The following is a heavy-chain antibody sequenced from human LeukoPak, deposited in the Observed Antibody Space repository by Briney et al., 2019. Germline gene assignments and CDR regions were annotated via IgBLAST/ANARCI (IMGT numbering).Heavy chain of an antibody. D-gene: IGHD6-13*01. CDR1: GFTFSGYA. J-gene: IGHJ4*02. CDR3: ARIAAQVDY. CDR2: ISYDGSNK. Sequence: PGGSLRLSCAASGFTFSGYAMHWVRQAPGKGLEWVAVISYDGSNKYYADSVKGRFTISRDNSKNTLYLQMNSLRAEDTAVYYCARIAAQVDYWGQGTLVTVSS. V-gene: IGHV3-30-3*01.